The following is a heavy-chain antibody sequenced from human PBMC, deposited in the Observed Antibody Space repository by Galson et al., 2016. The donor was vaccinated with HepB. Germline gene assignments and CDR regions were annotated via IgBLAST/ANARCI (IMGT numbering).Heavy chain of an antibody. CDR2: ISTRRTT. D-gene: IGHD1-1*01. Sequence: SLRLSCAASGFVFSNFGLGWVRQAPGKGLEWVASISTRRTTYYSDSVQGRFTISRDNSNNTLYLQMNGLRAEDTAVYYCAKERLVRRILDHWGQGTLLTVSS. CDR1: GFVFSNFG. J-gene: IGHJ4*02. CDR3: AKERLVRRILDH. V-gene: IGHV3-23*01.